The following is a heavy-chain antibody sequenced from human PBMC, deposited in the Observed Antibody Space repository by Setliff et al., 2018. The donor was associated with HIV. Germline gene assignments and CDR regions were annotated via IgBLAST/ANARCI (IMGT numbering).Heavy chain of an antibody. J-gene: IGHJ6*02. Sequence: SETLSLTCTVSGYSISSGYYWGWIRQPPGKGLEWIGSIYHSGSTNYNPSLKSRVTISVDTSKNQFSLKLSSVTAADTAVYYCARGRGGYCSSTSCYRYYYYGMDVWGQGTTVTVSS. CDR2: IYHSGST. CDR1: GYSISSGYY. V-gene: IGHV4-38-2*02. D-gene: IGHD2-2*01. CDR3: ARGRGGYCSSTSCYRYYYYGMDV.